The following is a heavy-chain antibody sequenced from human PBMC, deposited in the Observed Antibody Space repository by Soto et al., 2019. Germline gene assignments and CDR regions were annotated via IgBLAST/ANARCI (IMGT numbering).Heavy chain of an antibody. CDR1: GCTFSSYA. V-gene: IGHV1-69*01. CDR3: ARVYSEYNYYYYGMDV. J-gene: IGHJ6*02. Sequence: QVQLVQSGAEVRRPGSSVTVSCKASGCTFSSYAISWVREAPGQGLEWMGGIVPVFGTPNYAQRFQGRVTLTADESTSTAYMELSSLRTEDTAVYFCARVYSEYNYYYYGMDVWGQGTTVTVSS. CDR2: IVPVFGTP. D-gene: IGHD5-12*01.